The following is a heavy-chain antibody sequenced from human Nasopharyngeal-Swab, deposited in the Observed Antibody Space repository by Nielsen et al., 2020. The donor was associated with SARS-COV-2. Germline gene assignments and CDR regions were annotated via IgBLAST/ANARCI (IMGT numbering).Heavy chain of an antibody. J-gene: IGHJ4*02. V-gene: IGHV1-46*01. CDR3: ARARPVWGAVVVPAAISAH. D-gene: IGHD2-2*01. Sequence: WVRQAPGQGLEWMGIINPSGGSTSYAQKFQGRVTMTRDTSTSTVYMELSSLRAEDTAVYYCARARPVWGAVVVPAAISAHWGQGTLVTVSS. CDR2: INPSGGST.